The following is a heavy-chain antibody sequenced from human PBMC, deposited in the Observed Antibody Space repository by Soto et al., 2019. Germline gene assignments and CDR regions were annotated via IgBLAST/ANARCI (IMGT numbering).Heavy chain of an antibody. Sequence: QVQLVESGGGVVQPGRSLRLSCAASGFTFSSYGMHWVRQAPGKGLEWVALIWYDGSNKYYADSVKGRFTISRDNSKNTLYLQMNSLRAEDTAVYYCARDQGAYAEYFQHWGPGTLVTGSS. D-gene: IGHD1-26*01. CDR1: GFTFSSYG. CDR2: IWYDGSNK. V-gene: IGHV3-33*01. J-gene: IGHJ1*01. CDR3: ARDQGAYAEYFQH.